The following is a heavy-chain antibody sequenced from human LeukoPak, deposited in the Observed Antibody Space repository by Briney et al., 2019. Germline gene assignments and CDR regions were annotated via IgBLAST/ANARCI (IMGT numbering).Heavy chain of an antibody. D-gene: IGHD3-10*01. CDR3: ARDRHGSGSYYITAYYYYYMDV. CDR2: IYYSGST. CDR1: GGSISSYY. J-gene: IGHJ6*03. V-gene: IGHV4-59*01. Sequence: SETLSLTCTVSGGSISSYYWSWIRQPPGKGLEWIGYIYYSGSTNYNPSLKSRVTISVDTSKNQFSLKLSSVTAADTAVYYCARDRHGSGSYYITAYYYYYMDVWGKGTTVTVSS.